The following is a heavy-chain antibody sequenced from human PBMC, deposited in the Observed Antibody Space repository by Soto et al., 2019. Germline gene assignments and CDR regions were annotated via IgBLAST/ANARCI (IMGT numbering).Heavy chain of an antibody. CDR1: GGSVSSNSAA. CDR2: TYYRSKWYN. D-gene: IGHD3-3*01. CDR3: ARQESDFWSGYYTGPYYYYGMDV. Sequence: PSQTLSLTCAISGGSVSSNSAAWNWIRQSPSRGLEWLGRTYYRSKWYNDYAVSVKSRITINPDTSKNQFSLQLNSVTPEDTAVYYCARQESDFWSGYYTGPYYYYGMDVWGQGTTVTVSS. V-gene: IGHV6-1*01. J-gene: IGHJ6*02.